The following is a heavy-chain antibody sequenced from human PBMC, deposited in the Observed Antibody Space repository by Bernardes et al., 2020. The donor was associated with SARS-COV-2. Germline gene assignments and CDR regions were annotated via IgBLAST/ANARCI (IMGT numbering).Heavy chain of an antibody. CDR2: FDPEDGET. Sequence: SVKVSCKVSGYTLTELSMHWVRQAPGKGLEWMGGFDPEDGETFYAQKFQGRVTMTEDTSTDTAYMELSSLRSEDTAVYYCAKVRSVTTENYYYYYGMDVWGQGTTVIVSS. D-gene: IGHD4-4*01. J-gene: IGHJ6*02. V-gene: IGHV1-24*01. CDR1: GYTLTELS. CDR3: AKVRSVTTENYYYYYGMDV.